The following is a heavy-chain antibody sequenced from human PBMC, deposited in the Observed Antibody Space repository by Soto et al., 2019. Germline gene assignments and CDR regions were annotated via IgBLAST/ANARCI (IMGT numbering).Heavy chain of an antibody. D-gene: IGHD2-15*01. CDR2: INSDGSST. V-gene: IGHV3-74*01. J-gene: IGHJ4*02. CDR3: VRTSLVVAAATREDY. CDR1: GFTFCSYW. Sequence: EVQLVESGGGLVQPGGSLRLSCGASGFTFCSYWMHWVRQAPGKGLVWVSRINSDGSSTSYADSVKGRFTLSRDNAKNTLYLQMNSPRAEDTAVYYCVRTSLVVAAATREDYWGQGTLVTVSS.